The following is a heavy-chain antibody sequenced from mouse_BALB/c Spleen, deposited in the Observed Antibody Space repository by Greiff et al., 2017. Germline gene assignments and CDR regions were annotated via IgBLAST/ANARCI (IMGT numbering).Heavy chain of an antibody. J-gene: IGHJ4*01. V-gene: IGHV5-17*02. D-gene: IGHD2-4*01. CDR2: ISSGSSTI. Sequence: EVQGVESGGGLVQPGGSRKLSCAASGFTFSSFGMHWVRQAPEKGLEWVAYISSGSSTIYYADTVKGRFTISRDNPKNTLFLQMTSLRSEDTAMYYCAREDYDEGYAMDYWGQGTSVTVSS. CDR1: GFTFSSFG. CDR3: AREDYDEGYAMDY.